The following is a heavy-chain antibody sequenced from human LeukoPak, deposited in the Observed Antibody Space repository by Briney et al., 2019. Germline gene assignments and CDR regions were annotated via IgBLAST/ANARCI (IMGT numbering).Heavy chain of an antibody. Sequence: ASVKVSCKVSGYTLTELSMRWVRQAPGKGLEWMGGFDPEAGKTIYAQKFQDRVTMTEDTSTDTAYMKLSSLRSEDTAVYYCATATFYYDNSGSPGDYWGQGTLVTVSS. V-gene: IGHV1-24*01. CDR2: FDPEAGKT. CDR1: GYTLTELS. D-gene: IGHD3-22*01. J-gene: IGHJ4*02. CDR3: ATATFYYDNSGSPGDY.